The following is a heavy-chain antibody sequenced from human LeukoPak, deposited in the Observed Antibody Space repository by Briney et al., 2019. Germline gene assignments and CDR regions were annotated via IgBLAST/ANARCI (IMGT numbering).Heavy chain of an antibody. CDR1: GGCISSSY. CDR3: ARVPAAGKGPDS. V-gene: IGHV4-59*01. D-gene: IGHD6-13*01. Sequence: SETLSLTCTVSGGCISSSYWSWIRQPPGKGLEWVGYISYSVHSDYNPFLKSRVTISVDTSKNQFSLSLYSVTAADTAIYYCARVPAAGKGPDSWGQGTLVTVSS. J-gene: IGHJ4*02. CDR2: ISYSVHS.